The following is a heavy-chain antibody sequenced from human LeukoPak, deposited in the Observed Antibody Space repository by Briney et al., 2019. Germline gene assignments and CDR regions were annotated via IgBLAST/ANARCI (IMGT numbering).Heavy chain of an antibody. CDR2: IYHSGST. J-gene: IGHJ3*02. CDR3: AGGGKMAAFDI. D-gene: IGHD5-24*01. Sequence: SETLSLTCTVSGGSISSGGYYWSWIRQPPGKGLEWIGYIYHSGSTYYNPSLKSRVTISVDRSKNQFSLKLSSVTAADTAVYYCAGGGKMAAFDIWGQGTMVTVSS. CDR1: GGSISSGGYY. V-gene: IGHV4-30-2*01.